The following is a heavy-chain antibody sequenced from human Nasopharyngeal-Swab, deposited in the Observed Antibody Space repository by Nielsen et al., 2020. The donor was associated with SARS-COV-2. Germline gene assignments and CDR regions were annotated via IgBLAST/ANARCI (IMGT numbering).Heavy chain of an antibody. J-gene: IGHJ3*02. CDR3: ANSPFDAFDI. CDR1: GFTFDDYA. CDR2: ISWNSGSI. Sequence: LSLTCAASGFTFDDYAMHWVRQAPGKGLEWVSGISWNSGSIGYADSVKGRFTISRDNAKNSLYLQMNSLRAEDTALYYCANSPFDAFDIWGQGTMVTVSS. V-gene: IGHV3-9*01.